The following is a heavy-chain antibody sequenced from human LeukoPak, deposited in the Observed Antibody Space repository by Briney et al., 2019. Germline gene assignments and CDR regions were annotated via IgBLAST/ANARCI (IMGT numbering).Heavy chain of an antibody. J-gene: IGHJ3*02. CDR3: ANTRYYDSSGYYYPSVAFDI. CDR1: GFTFSSYA. Sequence: PGGSLRLSCAASGFTFSSYAMSWVRQAPGKGLEWVSAISGSGGNTYYADSVKGRFTISRDNSKNTLYLQMNSLRAEDTAVYYCANTRYYDSSGYYYPSVAFDIWGQGTMVTVSS. V-gene: IGHV3-23*01. D-gene: IGHD3-22*01. CDR2: ISGSGGNT.